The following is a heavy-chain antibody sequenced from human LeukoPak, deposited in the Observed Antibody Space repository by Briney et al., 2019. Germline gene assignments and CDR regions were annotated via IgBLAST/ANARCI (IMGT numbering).Heavy chain of an antibody. J-gene: IGHJ4*02. CDR2: ISGSGGST. V-gene: IGHV3-23*01. Sequence: PGGSLRLSCAASGFTFSSYAMSWVRQAPGKGLEWVSAISGSGGSTYYADSVKGRFTISRDNSKNTLYLQMNSLRAEDTAVYYCAKDLASPAVAAQPFDYWGQGTLVTVSS. D-gene: IGHD6-19*01. CDR3: AKDLASPAVAAQPFDY. CDR1: GFTFSSYA.